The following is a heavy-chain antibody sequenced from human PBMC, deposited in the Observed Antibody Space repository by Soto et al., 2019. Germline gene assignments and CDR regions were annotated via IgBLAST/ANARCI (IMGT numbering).Heavy chain of an antibody. CDR2: ISGSGGST. J-gene: IGHJ4*02. V-gene: IGHV3-23*01. CDR3: AKDRAQDIVVVPAFFSY. Sequence: SLRLSCAASGFTFSSYAMSWVRQAPGKGLEWVSAISGSGGSTYYADSVKGRFTISRDNSKNTLYLQMNSLRAEDTAVYYCAKDRAQDIVVVPAFFSYWGQGTLVTVSS. CDR1: GFTFSSYA. D-gene: IGHD2-2*01.